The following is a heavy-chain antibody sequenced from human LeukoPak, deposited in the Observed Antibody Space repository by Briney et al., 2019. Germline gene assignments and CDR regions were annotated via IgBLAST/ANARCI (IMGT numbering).Heavy chain of an antibody. J-gene: IGHJ5*02. V-gene: IGHV4-30-4*07. CDR1: GGSISSGGYS. CDR2: IYYSGST. D-gene: IGHD3-22*01. CDR3: ARGHLGNYYDSSGRNNWFDP. Sequence: SETLSLTCAVSGGSISSGGYSWSWIRQPPGKGLEWIGYIYYSGSTYYNPSLKSRFTVSVDTSKNQFSLKLSSVTAADTAVYYCARGHLGNYYDSSGRNNWFDPWGQGTLVTVSS.